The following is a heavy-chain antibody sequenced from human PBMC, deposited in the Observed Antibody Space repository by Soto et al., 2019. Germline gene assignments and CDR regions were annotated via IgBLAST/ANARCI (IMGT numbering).Heavy chain of an antibody. Sequence: GGSLRLSCAASGFTFSSYAMHWVRQAPGKGLEWVAVISYDGSNKYYADSVKGRFTISRDNSKNTLYLQMNSLRAEDTAVYYCARGIIAAASGPKNDAFDIWGQGTMVTVSS. J-gene: IGHJ3*02. CDR2: ISYDGSNK. CDR3: ARGIIAAASGPKNDAFDI. CDR1: GFTFSSYA. V-gene: IGHV3-30-3*01. D-gene: IGHD6-13*01.